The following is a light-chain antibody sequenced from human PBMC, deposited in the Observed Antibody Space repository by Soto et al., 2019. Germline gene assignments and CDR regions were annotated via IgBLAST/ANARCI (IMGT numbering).Light chain of an antibody. V-gene: IGLV6-57*02. CDR2: EDN. Sequence: NFMLTQPHSVSESPGKTVTISCTGSGGRIATNYVQWYQQRPGSAPTTVIYEDNQRPSGVPDRFSGSIDSSSNSASLTISGLKAEDEADYYCQSYDSSTVVFGGGTKLTVL. CDR1: GGRIATNY. J-gene: IGLJ2*01. CDR3: QSYDSSTVV.